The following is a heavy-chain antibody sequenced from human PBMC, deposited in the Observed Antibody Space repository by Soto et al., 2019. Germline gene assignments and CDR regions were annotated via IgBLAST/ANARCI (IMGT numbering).Heavy chain of an antibody. Sequence: GGSLRLSCAASGFTFSSYAMSWVRQAPGKGLEWVSGISGSGGSTYYADSVKGRFTISRDNSKNTLYLQMNSLRAEDTAVYYCAKDLTYYDILTWFDPWGQGTLVTVSS. J-gene: IGHJ5*02. V-gene: IGHV3-23*01. CDR1: GFTFSSYA. CDR3: AKDLTYYDILTWFDP. CDR2: ISGSGGST. D-gene: IGHD3-9*01.